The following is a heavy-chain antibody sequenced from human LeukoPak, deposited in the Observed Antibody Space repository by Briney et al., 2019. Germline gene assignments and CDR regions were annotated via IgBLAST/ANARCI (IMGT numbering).Heavy chain of an antibody. CDR2: IYYSGST. D-gene: IGHD2-2*03. Sequence: PSQTLSLTCTVSGGSISSGGYYWSWIRQHPGKGLEWIGYIYYSGSTYYNPSLKSRVTISVDTSKNQFSLKLSSVTAADTAVYYCARDVVGYCSSTSCLSWFDPWGQGTLVTVSS. CDR3: ARDVVGYCSSTSCLSWFDP. V-gene: IGHV4-31*03. CDR1: GGSISSGGYY. J-gene: IGHJ5*02.